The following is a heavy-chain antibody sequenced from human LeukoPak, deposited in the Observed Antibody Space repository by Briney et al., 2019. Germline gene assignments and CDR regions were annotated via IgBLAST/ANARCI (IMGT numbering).Heavy chain of an antibody. CDR3: ARDPSNTSGWYIYFDY. J-gene: IGHJ4*02. CDR2: ISTYNGDT. D-gene: IGHD6-19*01. CDR1: GYTFTRYG. V-gene: IGHV1-18*01. Sequence: ASVKVSCKASGYTFTRYGITWVRQAPGQGLEWMGWISTYNGDTKYAQKVQGRVIMTTDTSTSTAYMELRSLRSDDTAVYYCARDPSNTSGWYIYFDYWGQGTLVTVSS.